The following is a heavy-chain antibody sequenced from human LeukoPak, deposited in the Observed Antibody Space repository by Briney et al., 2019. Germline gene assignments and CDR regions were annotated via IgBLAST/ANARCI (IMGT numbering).Heavy chain of an antibody. CDR1: VYSFTNYY. CDR3: ARVGYSAYDYTF. J-gene: IGHJ4*02. CDR2: INPSGGST. Sequence: ASVKISCKASVYSFTNYYIHWVRQAPGQGLEWMGMINPSGGSTTFAPKFQGRVTLTGDTPTSTVYMGLSGLTSEDMAVYYCARVGYSAYDYTFWGQGTQVTVSS. V-gene: IGHV1-46*01. D-gene: IGHD5-12*01.